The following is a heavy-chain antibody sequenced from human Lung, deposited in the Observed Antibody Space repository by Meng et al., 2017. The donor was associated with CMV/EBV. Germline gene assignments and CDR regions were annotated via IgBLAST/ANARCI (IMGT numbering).Heavy chain of an antibody. CDR2: IWYDGSNK. D-gene: IGHD3-3*01. CDR3: AKDHLITIYWGGMDV. V-gene: IGHV3-33*06. J-gene: IGHJ6*02. Sequence: LSLTCXASGFTFSSYGMHRVRQAPGKGLEWVAVIWYDGSNKYYADSVKGRFTISRDNSKNTLYLQMNSLRAEDTAVYYCAKDHLITIYWGGMDVWGQGTTVTVSS. CDR1: GFTFSSYG.